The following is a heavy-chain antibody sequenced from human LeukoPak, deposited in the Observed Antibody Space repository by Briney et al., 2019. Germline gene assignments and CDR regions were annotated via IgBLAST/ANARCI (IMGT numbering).Heavy chain of an antibody. CDR3: ARSSAGGWYLDY. CDR2: ISSSSSYI. D-gene: IGHD6-19*01. J-gene: IGHJ4*02. CDR1: GFTFSSYS. Sequence: GGSLRLSCAASGFTFSSYSMNWVRQAPGKGLEWVSSISSSSSYIYYADSVKGRFTISRDNAKNSLYLRMNSLRAEDTAVYYCARSSAGGWYLDYWGQGTLVTVSS. V-gene: IGHV3-21*01.